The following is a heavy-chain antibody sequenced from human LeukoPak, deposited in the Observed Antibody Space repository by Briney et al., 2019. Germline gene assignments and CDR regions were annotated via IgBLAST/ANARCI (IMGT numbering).Heavy chain of an antibody. CDR2: ISDSGNT. Sequence: GGSLRLSCAASGFTLSSYAMSWVRRAPGKGLEWVSAISDSGNTYHADSVKGRFTISRDSSKNTLFLQMNRLRPEDAAVYYCAKAPVTTCRGAYCYPFDYWGQGTLVTVSS. CDR1: GFTLSSYA. J-gene: IGHJ4*02. CDR3: AKAPVTTCRGAYCYPFDY. D-gene: IGHD2-21*01. V-gene: IGHV3-23*01.